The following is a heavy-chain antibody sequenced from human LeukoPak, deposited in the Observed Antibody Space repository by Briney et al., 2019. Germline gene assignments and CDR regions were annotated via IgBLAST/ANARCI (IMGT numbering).Heavy chain of an antibody. CDR1: GYTFTGYY. CDR2: INPNSGGT. Sequence: GASVKVSCKASGYTFTGYYMHWVRQAPGQGLEWMGRINPNSGGTNYAQKFQGRVTMTRDTSISTAYMELSRLRSDDTAVYYCARGDIVVVTAADYXXQGTLVTVS. V-gene: IGHV1-2*06. CDR3: ARGDIVVVTAADY. J-gene: IGHJ4*02. D-gene: IGHD2-21*02.